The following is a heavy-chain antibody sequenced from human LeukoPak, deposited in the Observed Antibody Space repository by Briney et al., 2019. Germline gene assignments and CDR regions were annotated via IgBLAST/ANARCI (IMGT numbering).Heavy chain of an antibody. D-gene: IGHD3-3*01. CDR2: ISAYNGNT. CDR1: GGTFSSYA. CDR3: ASSSELFLEWSKGIHYYYYMDV. J-gene: IGHJ6*03. V-gene: IGHV1-18*01. Sequence: ASVKVSCKASGGTFSSYAISWVRQAPGQGLEWMGWISAYNGNTNYAQKLQGRVTMTTDTSTSTAYMELRSLRSDDTAVYYCASSSELFLEWSKGIHYYYYMDVWGKGTTVTVSS.